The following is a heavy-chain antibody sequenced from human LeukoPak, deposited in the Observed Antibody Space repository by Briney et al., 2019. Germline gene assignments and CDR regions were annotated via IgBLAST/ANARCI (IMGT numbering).Heavy chain of an antibody. CDR3: ARRATVTSHYFDY. Sequence: SGTLSLTCTVSGGSISSSSYYWGWIRQPPGKGLEWIGSIFYSGSTYYNPSLMSRVTISVDTSKNQFSLKLSSVTAADTAVYYCARRATVTSHYFDYWGQGTLVTVSS. D-gene: IGHD4-17*01. J-gene: IGHJ4*02. CDR2: IFYSGST. CDR1: GGSISSSSYY. V-gene: IGHV4-39*01.